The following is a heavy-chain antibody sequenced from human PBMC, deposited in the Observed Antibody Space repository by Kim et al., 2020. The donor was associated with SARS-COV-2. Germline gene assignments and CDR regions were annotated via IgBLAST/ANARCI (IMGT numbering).Heavy chain of an antibody. Sequence: SETLSLTCTVSGGSIRRGSYFWSWIRQPAGKGLEWIGRIYTSGSTNYNPSLKSRVTISLDTSKNQGSLKLSSVTAADTAVYYCARNMDVWGQGTTVTVSS. CDR3: ARNMDV. CDR1: GGSIRRGSYF. CDR2: IYTSGST. J-gene: IGHJ6*02. V-gene: IGHV4-61*02.